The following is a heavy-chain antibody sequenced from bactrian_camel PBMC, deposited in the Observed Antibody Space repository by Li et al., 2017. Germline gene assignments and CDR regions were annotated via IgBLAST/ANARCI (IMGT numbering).Heavy chain of an antibody. CDR1: GYTSSSYC. V-gene: IGHV3S1*01. J-gene: IGHJ4*01. D-gene: IGHD6*01. CDR3: ATDGGACTVRPRGSVFRSYEFFF. Sequence: HVQLVESGGSLVQAGGSLRLSCVASGYTSSSYCMGWLRQAPGKEREGVAGIYAGAPRTYYADSVKGRVTISVDRAKNTLYLQMNSLKPEDTAVYYCATDGGACTVRPRGSVFRSYEFFFWGQGTQVTVS. CDR2: IYAGAPRT.